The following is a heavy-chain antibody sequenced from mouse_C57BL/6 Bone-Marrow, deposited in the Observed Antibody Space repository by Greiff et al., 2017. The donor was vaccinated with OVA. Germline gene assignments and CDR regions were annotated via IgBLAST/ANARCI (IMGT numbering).Heavy chain of an antibody. D-gene: IGHD2-10*01. Sequence: VQLQQSGAELARPGASVKLSCEASGYTFTSYGISWVKQRTGQGLEWIGEIYPRSGNTYYNEKFKGKATLTADKSSSTAYMELRSLTSEDSAVYFCARWSYYAWFAYWGEGTLVTVSA. J-gene: IGHJ3*01. V-gene: IGHV1-81*01. CDR1: GYTFTSYG. CDR2: IYPRSGNT. CDR3: ARWSYYAWFAY.